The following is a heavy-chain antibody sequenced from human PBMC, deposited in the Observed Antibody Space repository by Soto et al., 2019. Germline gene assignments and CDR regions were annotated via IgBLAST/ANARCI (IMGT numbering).Heavy chain of an antibody. CDR1: GFSFATYA. CDR2: ISGGLGST. Sequence: EVQLLESGGGLVQPGGSLRLSGLASGFSFATYALPWVRRVRGRGLEWVSTISGGLGSTSYADSVKGRFTISRDISKKMLFLHMNGLRGEDTGTYYCAKGAARYFDYWGRGTLVTVSS. D-gene: IGHD1-26*01. J-gene: IGHJ4*02. V-gene: IGHV3-23*01. CDR3: AKGAARYFDY.